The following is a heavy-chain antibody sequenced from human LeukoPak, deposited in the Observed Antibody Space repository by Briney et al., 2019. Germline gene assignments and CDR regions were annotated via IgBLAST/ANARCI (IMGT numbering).Heavy chain of an antibody. Sequence: GGSLRLSCAASGFTFSNYGMHWVRQAPGKGLDWVAVIWYNGNYKFYSDSVKGRFTISRDNSKNTLFLQMNSLRAEDTAVYYCAKDPTARIGVPDYRGQGTLVTVSS. J-gene: IGHJ4*02. CDR3: AKDPTARIGVPDY. CDR1: GFTFSNYG. V-gene: IGHV3-33*06. D-gene: IGHD1-26*01. CDR2: IWYNGNYK.